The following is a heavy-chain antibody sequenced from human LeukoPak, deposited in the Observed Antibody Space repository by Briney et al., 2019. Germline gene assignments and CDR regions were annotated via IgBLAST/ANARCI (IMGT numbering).Heavy chain of an antibody. CDR3: AREGLYSSSSDFDY. CDR1: GYTFTGYY. J-gene: IGHJ4*02. V-gene: IGHV1-2*02. Sequence: GASVKVSCKASGYTFTGYYLHWVRQGPGQGLQWMGYLNPKTGDTKYTQKLQGRVTMTRDTPISTAYMELSGLTSDDTAVYYCAREGLYSSSSDFDYWGQGTLVTVSS. CDR2: LNPKTGDT. D-gene: IGHD6-13*01.